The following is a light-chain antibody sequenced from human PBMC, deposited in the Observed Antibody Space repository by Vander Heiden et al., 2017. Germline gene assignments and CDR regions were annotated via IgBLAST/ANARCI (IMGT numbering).Light chain of an antibody. J-gene: IGKJ2*01. V-gene: IGKV3-15*01. Sequence: EIVMSQSPPTLSVSPGERATLPCRASQSVSSTLAWYQQKPGQAPRLLIYGASTSATGIPARFSGSGSGTEFTLTISSLRSEDFAVYYCQQYNSWPAMSTFGEGTKLEIK. CDR3: QQYNSWPAMST. CDR1: QSVSST. CDR2: GAS.